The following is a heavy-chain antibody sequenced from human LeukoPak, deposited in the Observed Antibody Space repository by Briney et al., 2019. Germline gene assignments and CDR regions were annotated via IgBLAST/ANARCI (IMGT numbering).Heavy chain of an antibody. CDR3: ARGRNCYDSSGYYYVH. J-gene: IGHJ4*02. CDR1: GGSFSGYY. V-gene: IGHV4-34*01. Sequence: PSETLSLTCAVYGGSFSGYYWSWIRQPPGKGLEWIGEINHSGSTNYNPSLKSRVTISVDTSKNQFSLKLSSVTAADTAVYYCARGRNCYDSSGYYYVHWGQGTLVTVSS. CDR2: INHSGST. D-gene: IGHD3-22*01.